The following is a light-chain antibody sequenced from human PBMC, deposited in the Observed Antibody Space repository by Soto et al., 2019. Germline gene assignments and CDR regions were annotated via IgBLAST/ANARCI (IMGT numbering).Light chain of an antibody. Sequence: GDRVTITCRASQSITTFLAWYQQKPGKAPQILIYDASKLEPGVPSRLSGGGSGTEFTLTISSLQPDDFATHYCKQYSPYPLTFGGGTKVDIX. CDR2: DAS. J-gene: IGKJ4*01. V-gene: IGKV1-5*01. CDR1: QSITTF. CDR3: KQYSPYPLT.